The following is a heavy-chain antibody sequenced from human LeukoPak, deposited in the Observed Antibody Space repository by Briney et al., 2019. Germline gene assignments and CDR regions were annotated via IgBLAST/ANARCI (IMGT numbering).Heavy chain of an antibody. Sequence: GGSLRLSCAASGFTFSSYGMSWVRQAPGKGLEWVANIKQDGSEKYYVDSVKGRFTISRDNAKNSLYLQMNSLRAEDTAVYYCARDGVAGTGSFDYWGQGTLVTVSS. CDR1: GFTFSSYG. CDR3: ARDGVAGTGSFDY. D-gene: IGHD6-19*01. J-gene: IGHJ4*02. V-gene: IGHV3-7*01. CDR2: IKQDGSEK.